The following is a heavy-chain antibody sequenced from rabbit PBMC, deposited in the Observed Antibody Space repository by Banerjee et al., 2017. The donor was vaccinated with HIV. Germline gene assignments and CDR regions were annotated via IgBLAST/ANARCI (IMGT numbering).Heavy chain of an antibody. Sequence: QEQLEESGGDLVKPEGSLTLTCTASGFSFSNKYVMCWVRQAPGKGLEWIACINTISGDTVYATWAKGRFTISKTSSTTVTLQMTSLTAADTATYFCMRYGTGWGDNLWGQGTLVTVS. CDR2: INTISGDT. J-gene: IGHJ3*01. V-gene: IGHV1S45*01. D-gene: IGHD4-1*01. CDR1: GFSFSNKYV. CDR3: MRYGTGWGDNL.